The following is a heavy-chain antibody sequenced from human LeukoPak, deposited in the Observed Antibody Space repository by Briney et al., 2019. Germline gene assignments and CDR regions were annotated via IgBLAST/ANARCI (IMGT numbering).Heavy chain of an antibody. Sequence: PSETLSLTCAVYGGSFSGYYWSWIRQPPGKGLEWIGEINHSGSTNYNPSLKSRVTISVDTSKNQFSLKLSSVTAADTAVYYCARGRDSSSWYSHYYGMDVWGQGTTVTVSS. CDR2: INHSGST. CDR3: ARGRDSSSWYSHYYGMDV. CDR1: GGSFSGYY. V-gene: IGHV4-34*01. J-gene: IGHJ6*02. D-gene: IGHD6-13*01.